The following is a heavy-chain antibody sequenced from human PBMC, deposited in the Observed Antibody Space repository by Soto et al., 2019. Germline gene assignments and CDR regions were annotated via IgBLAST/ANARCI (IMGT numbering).Heavy chain of an antibody. D-gene: IGHD1-7*01. CDR3: AKLALWNSYYGLDV. J-gene: IGHJ6*02. CDR1: GFTFGTYA. V-gene: IGHV3-23*01. Sequence: PGGSLRLSCAASGFTFGTYAMSWVCQAPGKGLEWVSSISGSDGTTYYADSVKGRFSISRDKSKNTLYLQMNSLRAEDTAIYYCAKLALWNSYYGLDVCGQGPTVTVYS. CDR2: ISGSDGTT.